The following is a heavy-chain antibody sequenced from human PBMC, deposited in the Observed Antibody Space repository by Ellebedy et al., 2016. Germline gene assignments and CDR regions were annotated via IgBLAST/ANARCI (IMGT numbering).Heavy chain of an antibody. D-gene: IGHD4-17*01. CDR1: GFSLTTNQVV. V-gene: IGHV2-5*01. J-gene: IGHJ4*02. CDR3: AHRTTVTSVDY. Sequence: SGPTLVKPTQTLTLTCTFSGFSLTTNQVVVGWVRQPPGEALEWLAFIYWNDDKRYSPSLRNRLTITKDTSKNQVVLTMTNMDPVDTATYFCAHRTTVTSVDYWGQGTLVTVSS. CDR2: IYWNDDK.